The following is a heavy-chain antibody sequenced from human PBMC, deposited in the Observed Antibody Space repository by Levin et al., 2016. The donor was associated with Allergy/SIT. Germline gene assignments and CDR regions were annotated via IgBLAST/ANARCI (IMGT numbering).Heavy chain of an antibody. V-gene: IGHV3-74*01. J-gene: IGHJ4*02. Sequence: GGSLRLSCTASGFTFSTHWMHWVRQVPGKGLVWVSRINGGGSISSYADSVKGRFTIARDNAKNTVFLQMSSLKAEDTGVYYCARKMFGGYDHLDQWGQGSLVTVSS. D-gene: IGHD5-12*01. CDR2: INGGGSIS. CDR3: ARKMFGGYDHLDQ. CDR1: GFTFSTHW.